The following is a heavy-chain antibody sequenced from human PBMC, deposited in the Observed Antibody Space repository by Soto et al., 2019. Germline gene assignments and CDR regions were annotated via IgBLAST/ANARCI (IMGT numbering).Heavy chain of an antibody. CDR2: IYYRGST. CDR3: ARAEYYDSYLDS. J-gene: IGHJ4*02. CDR1: GGSMNSGDYY. V-gene: IGHV4-31*03. D-gene: IGHD3-16*01. Sequence: PSETLSLTCTVSGGSMNSGDYYWTWIRQLPGKGLEWIGYIYYRGSTYYKSSLKSRLTIAVDTSKNQFSLRLSSVTAADTAIYYCARAEYYDSYLDSWGQGTLVTVSS.